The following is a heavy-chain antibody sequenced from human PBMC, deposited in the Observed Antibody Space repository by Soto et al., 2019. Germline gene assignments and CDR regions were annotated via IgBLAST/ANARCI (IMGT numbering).Heavy chain of an antibody. V-gene: IGHV4-39*01. CDR2: IYYSGST. Sequence: PSETLSLTCTVSGGSISSSSYYWGWIRQPPGKGLEWIGSIYYSGSTYYNPSLKSRVTISVDTSKNQFSLKLSSVTAADTAVYYCASLPYGDYVTYYYYYGMDVWGQGTTVTVSS. J-gene: IGHJ6*02. CDR1: GGSISSSSYY. D-gene: IGHD4-17*01. CDR3: ASLPYGDYVTYYYYYGMDV.